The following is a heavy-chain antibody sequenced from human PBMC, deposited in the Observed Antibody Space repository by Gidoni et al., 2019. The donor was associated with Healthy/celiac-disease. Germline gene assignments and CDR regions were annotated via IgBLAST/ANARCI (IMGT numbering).Heavy chain of an antibody. V-gene: IGHV1-69*08. CDR3: ARDPGFYSSSSYGMDV. CDR2: IIPILGLA. J-gene: IGHJ6*02. Sequence: QVQLVQSGAEVKKPGSSVKVSCKASGGTFRSYTISWLRQAPGQGLGWMGRIIPILGLANYAQKSQGRVTITADKSTSTAYMELSSLRSEDTAVYYCARDPGFYSSSSYGMDVWGQGTTVTVSS. D-gene: IGHD6-6*01. CDR1: GGTFRSYT.